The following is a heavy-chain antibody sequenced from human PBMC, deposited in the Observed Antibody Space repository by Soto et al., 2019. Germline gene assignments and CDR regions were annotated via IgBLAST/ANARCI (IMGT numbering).Heavy chain of an antibody. J-gene: IGHJ3*02. D-gene: IGHD3-22*01. Sequence: WGSLRLSCAASGFTFSSYAMSWVRQAPGKGLEWVSYISSSGSTIYYADSVKGRFTISRDNAKNSLYLQMNSLRAEDTAVYYCARDGPYYDSSGYYSDAFDIWGQGTMVTVSS. V-gene: IGHV3-48*03. CDR3: ARDGPYYDSSGYYSDAFDI. CDR2: ISSSGSTI. CDR1: GFTFSSYA.